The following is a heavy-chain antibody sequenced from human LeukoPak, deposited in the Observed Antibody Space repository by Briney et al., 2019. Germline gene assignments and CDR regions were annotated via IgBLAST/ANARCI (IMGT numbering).Heavy chain of an antibody. D-gene: IGHD5-12*01. CDR1: GYTFTSYY. CDR3: ARGVATNRYYFDY. CDR2: INPSGGST. Sequence: ASVKVSCKASGYTFTSYYMLWVRQAPGQGLEWMGIINPSGGSTNYAQKFQGRVTMTRDTSTSTVYMELSSLRSEDTAVYSCARGVATNRYYFDYWGQGTLVTVSS. V-gene: IGHV1-46*01. J-gene: IGHJ4*02.